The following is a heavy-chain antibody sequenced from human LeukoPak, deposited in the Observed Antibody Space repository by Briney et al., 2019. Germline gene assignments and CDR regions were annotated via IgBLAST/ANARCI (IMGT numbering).Heavy chain of an antibody. D-gene: IGHD5-12*01. J-gene: IGHJ4*02. V-gene: IGHV1-2*02. CDR2: INPNTGGT. CDR3: AKGGYSGYDASIIDY. Sequence: ASVKVSCKASGYTFTGYYMHWVRQAPGQGPEWMGWINPNTGGTNYPQKFQGRVTMTRDTSISTAYMELSRLRSDDTAVYYCAKGGYSGYDASIIDYWGQGALVTDSS. CDR1: GYTFTGYY.